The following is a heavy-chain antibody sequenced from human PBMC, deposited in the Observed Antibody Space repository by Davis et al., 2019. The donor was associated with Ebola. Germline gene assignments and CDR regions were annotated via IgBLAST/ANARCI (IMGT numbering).Heavy chain of an antibody. J-gene: IGHJ4*02. V-gene: IGHV3-73*01. D-gene: IGHD1-1*01. Sequence: GESLKISCAASGFTFSSYAMHWVRQASGKGLEWVGRIRSKANSYATAYAASVKGRFTISRDDSKNTAYLQMNSLKTEDTAVYYCSTTERDIDYWGQGTLVTVSS. CDR2: IRSKANSYAT. CDR3: STTERDIDY. CDR1: GFTFSSYA.